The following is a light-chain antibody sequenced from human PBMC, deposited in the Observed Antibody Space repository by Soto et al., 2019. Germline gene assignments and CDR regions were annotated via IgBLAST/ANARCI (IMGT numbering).Light chain of an antibody. Sequence: DIVMTQSPATLSVAPGERVTFSCRASQGVSRKLAWYQHKPGQAPRLLISGASTGATGIPARFSGSGSGTEFTLTISSLQSEDCAIYYCQKYNTVPRTFGQGTKVEI. CDR1: QGVSRK. CDR2: GAS. CDR3: QKYNTVPRT. J-gene: IGKJ1*01. V-gene: IGKV3-15*01.